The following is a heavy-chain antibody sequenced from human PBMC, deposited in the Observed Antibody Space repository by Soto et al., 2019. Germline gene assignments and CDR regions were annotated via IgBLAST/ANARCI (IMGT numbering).Heavy chain of an antibody. CDR1: GGSISSYY. D-gene: IGHD2-15*01. V-gene: IGHV4-59*01. J-gene: IGHJ5*02. Sequence: QVQLQESGPGLVKSSETLSLTCTVSGGSISSYYWSWIRQPPGKGLEWIGYAYYSGSTNYNPSLKSRVTMSVDTSKNQFSLNLISVTVADTAVYYCARTYCSAGGCYPGGNWFDPWGQGTLVTVSS. CDR3: ARTYCSAGGCYPGGNWFDP. CDR2: AYYSGST.